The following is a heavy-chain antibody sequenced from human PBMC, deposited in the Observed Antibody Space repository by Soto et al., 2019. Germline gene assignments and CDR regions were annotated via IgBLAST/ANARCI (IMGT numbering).Heavy chain of an antibody. D-gene: IGHD6-19*01. Sequence: VGSLRLSCAASGFTFSDYGMSWVRQAPGKGLEWVSTFGGGGGATYYADSVRGRFVVSRDNSKNTLHFQMSNLTAEDTAVYYCVKDLKKHWLVGIDAFDIWGQGTVVTVSS. CDR2: FGGGGGAT. J-gene: IGHJ3*02. CDR1: GFTFSDYG. V-gene: IGHV3-23*01. CDR3: VKDLKKHWLVGIDAFDI.